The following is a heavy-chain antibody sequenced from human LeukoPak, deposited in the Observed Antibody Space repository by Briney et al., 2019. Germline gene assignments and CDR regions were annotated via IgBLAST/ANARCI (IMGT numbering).Heavy chain of an antibody. J-gene: IGHJ4*02. CDR2: IYYSGST. D-gene: IGHD3-22*01. V-gene: IGHV4-34*09. CDR1: GGSFSGYH. CDR3: ARAQGYYYDSSGPTVFDY. Sequence: PSETLSLTCAVYGGSFSGYHWSWIRQPPGKGLEWIGYIYYSGSTYYNPSLKSRVTISVDTSKNQFSLKLSSVTAADTAVYYCARAQGYYYDSSGPTVFDYWGQGTLVTVSS.